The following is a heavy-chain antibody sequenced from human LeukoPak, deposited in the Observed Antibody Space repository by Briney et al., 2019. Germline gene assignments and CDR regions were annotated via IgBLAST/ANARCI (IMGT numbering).Heavy chain of an antibody. CDR2: IYYSGST. V-gene: IGHV4-30-4*01. Sequence: SETLSLTCTVSGGSISSGDYYWSWIRQPPGKGLGWIGYIYYSGSTYYNPCLKSRVTISVDTSKNQFSLKLSSVTAADTAVYYCARHQWVPAFDIWGQGTMVTVSS. J-gene: IGHJ3*02. CDR1: GGSISSGDYY. CDR3: ARHQWVPAFDI. D-gene: IGHD1-26*01.